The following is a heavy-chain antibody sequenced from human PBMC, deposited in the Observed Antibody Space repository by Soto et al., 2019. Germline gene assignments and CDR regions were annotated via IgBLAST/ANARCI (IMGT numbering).Heavy chain of an antibody. CDR3: AHRRIRGTAKAFDY. CDR2: IYWDDDR. D-gene: IGHD1-20*01. V-gene: IGHV2-5*02. Sequence: QITLKESGPTLVKPTQTLTLTCSFSGFSLSTSGVGVGWIRKPPGRALEWLAIIYWDDDRRYSPSLKNRLTITKDTCKNQVVLTMTNMDPVDTATYYCAHRRIRGTAKAFDYWGQRTLVTVSS. J-gene: IGHJ4*02. CDR1: GFSLSTSGVG.